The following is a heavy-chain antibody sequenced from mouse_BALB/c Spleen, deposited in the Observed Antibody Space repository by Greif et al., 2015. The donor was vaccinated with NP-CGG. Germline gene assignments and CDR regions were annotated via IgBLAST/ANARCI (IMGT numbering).Heavy chain of an antibody. CDR2: INSNGGGT. CDR3: ATGFAY. V-gene: IGHV5-6-3*01. J-gene: IGHJ3*01. Sequence: EVKLVESGGGLVQPGGSLKLSCAASGFTFSSYGMSWVRQTPDKRLELVATINSNGGGTYYPDSVKGRFTISRDNAKNTLYLQMSSLKSEDTAMYYCATGFAYWGQGTLVTVSA. CDR1: GFTFSSYG.